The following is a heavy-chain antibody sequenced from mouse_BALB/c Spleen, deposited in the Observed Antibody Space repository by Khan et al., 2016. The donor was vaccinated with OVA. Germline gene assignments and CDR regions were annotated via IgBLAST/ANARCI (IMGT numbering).Heavy chain of an antibody. Sequence: QIQLVQSGPELKKPGETVKISCKASGYIFTNYGMNWVKRAPGKGLKWMGWTNTYTGEPTYADDFKGRFAFSLETSASTAYLQINNLKNEDTATNVCARGDLYYSRGKNAWFAYWGQGTLVTVSA. J-gene: IGHJ3*01. CDR3: ARGDLYYSRGKNAWFAY. V-gene: IGHV9-3-1*01. CDR1: GYIFTNYG. D-gene: IGHD1-1*01. CDR2: TNTYTGEP.